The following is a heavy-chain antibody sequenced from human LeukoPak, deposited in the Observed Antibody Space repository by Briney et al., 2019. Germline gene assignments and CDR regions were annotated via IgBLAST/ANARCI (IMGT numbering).Heavy chain of an antibody. CDR2: FDPEDGET. V-gene: IGHV1-24*01. CDR3: ATARYYDSSGYRGFDY. J-gene: IGHJ4*02. CDR1: GYTLTELS. D-gene: IGHD3-22*01. Sequence: ASVKVSCKVSGYTLTELSMHWVRQAPGKGLEWMGGFDPEDGETIYAQKFQGRVTMTEDTSTDTAYMELSSLGSEDTAVYYCATARYYDSSGYRGFDYWGQGTLVTVSS.